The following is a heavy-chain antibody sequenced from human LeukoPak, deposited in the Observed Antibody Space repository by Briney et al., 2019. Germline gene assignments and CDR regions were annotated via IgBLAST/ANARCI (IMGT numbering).Heavy chain of an antibody. D-gene: IGHD3-10*01. Sequence: SETLSLTCVVNGMSFTDYQWSWIRQSPGKGLEWIGDINHSGHTNVNPSLKSRVAISVDTSKNHFSLRLNSVTAADTAVYYCARIPPPDSETHQSADADSPMVRNGYFDYWGQGTLVSVSS. V-gene: IGHV4-34*01. J-gene: IGHJ4*02. CDR3: ARIPPPDSETHQSADADSPMVRNGYFDY. CDR2: INHSGHT. CDR1: GMSFTDYQ.